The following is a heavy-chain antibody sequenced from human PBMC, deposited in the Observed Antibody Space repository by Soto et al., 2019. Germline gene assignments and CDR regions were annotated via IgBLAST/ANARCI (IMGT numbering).Heavy chain of an antibody. CDR1: GGSFGNLA. Sequence: QVQLVQSGAELKKPGSSVKVSCKVSGGSFGNLAISWQRHAPGHGPERVAGIIPIYDAANYADDFRGRITLTADKSTATAYMELSSLRSEDTAIYYCATGTRENHNYWYFDLWGRGTLITVSS. J-gene: IGHJ2*01. CDR3: ATGTRENHNYWYFDL. D-gene: IGHD4-17*01. CDR2: IIPIYDAA. V-gene: IGHV1-69*06.